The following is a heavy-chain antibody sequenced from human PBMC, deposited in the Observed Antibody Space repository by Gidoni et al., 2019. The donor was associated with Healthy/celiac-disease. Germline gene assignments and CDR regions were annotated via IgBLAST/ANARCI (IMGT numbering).Heavy chain of an antibody. Sequence: ELQLVESGGGLVQPGGSLRLSCSASAFTFSSYSMNWVRQAPGKGLEWVSYISSSSSTIYYADSVKGRFTISRDNAKNSLYLQMNSLRAEDTAVYYCARGQQGEKFDYWGQGTLVTVSS. CDR1: AFTFSSYS. CDR3: ARGQQGEKFDY. CDR2: ISSSSSTI. D-gene: IGHD2-21*01. J-gene: IGHJ4*02. V-gene: IGHV3-48*01.